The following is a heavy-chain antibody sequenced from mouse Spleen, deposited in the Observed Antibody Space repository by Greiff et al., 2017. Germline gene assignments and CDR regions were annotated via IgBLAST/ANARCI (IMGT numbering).Heavy chain of an antibody. J-gene: IGHJ2*01. CDR2: IDPENGDT. V-gene: IGHV14-4*01. Sequence: EVMLVESGAELVRPGASVKLSCTASGFNIKDDYMHWVKQRPEQGLEWIGWIDPENGDTEYASKFQGKATITADTSSNTAYLQLSSLTSEDTAVYYCTSTMITTGFDYWGQGTTLTVSS. CDR1: GFNIKDDY. CDR3: TSTMITTGFDY. D-gene: IGHD2-4*01.